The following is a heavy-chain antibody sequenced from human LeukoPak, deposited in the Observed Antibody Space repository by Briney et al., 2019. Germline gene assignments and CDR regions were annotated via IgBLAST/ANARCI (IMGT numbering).Heavy chain of an antibody. CDR3: ARTLVTTGFDY. V-gene: IGHV3-53*01. CDR1: GFTFSSYW. J-gene: IGHJ4*02. D-gene: IGHD4-11*01. CDR2: IYSGGST. Sequence: GGSLRLSCAASGFTFSSYWMSWVRQAPGKGLEWVSVIYSGGSTYYADSVKGRFTISRDNSKNTLYLQMNSLRAEDTAIYYCARTLVTTGFDYWGQGTLVTVAS.